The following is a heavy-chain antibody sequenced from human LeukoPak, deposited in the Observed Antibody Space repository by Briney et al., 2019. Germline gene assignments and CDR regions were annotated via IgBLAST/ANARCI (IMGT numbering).Heavy chain of an antibody. D-gene: IGHD2-15*01. CDR2: IIPIFGTA. CDR1: GHTFTSYY. J-gene: IGHJ3*02. CDR3: ARDRAAAFDI. V-gene: IGHV1-69*13. Sequence: SVKVSCKASGHTFTSYYMHWVRQAPGQGLEWMGGIIPIFGTANYAQKFQGRVTITADESTSTAYMELSSLRSEDTAVYYCARDRAAAFDIWGQGTMVTVSS.